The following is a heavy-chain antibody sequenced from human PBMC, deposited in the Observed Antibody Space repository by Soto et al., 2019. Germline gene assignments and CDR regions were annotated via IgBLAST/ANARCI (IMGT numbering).Heavy chain of an antibody. Sequence: SWIRKNEGKGLEWIGRIYTSGSTNYNPSLKSRVTMSVDTSKNQFSLKLSSVTAADTAVYYCAIVASAGRHRDYNPGIDISGQ. CDR3: AIVASAGRHRDYNPGIDI. D-gene: IGHD1-1*01. CDR2: IYTSGST. V-gene: IGHV4-4*07. J-gene: IGHJ6*02.